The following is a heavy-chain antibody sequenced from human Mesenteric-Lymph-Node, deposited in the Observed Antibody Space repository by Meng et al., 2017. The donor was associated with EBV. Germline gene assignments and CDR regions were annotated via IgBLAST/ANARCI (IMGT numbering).Heavy chain of an antibody. CDR3: ARGWTLTYCGA. V-gene: IGHV4-39*07. CDR1: GVSIRSGSYY. Sequence: LPLQESGPGLGQPSETLSLTCAVSGVSIRSGSYYWVWIRQPPGKGLEWIGSIYYSGSAHHNPSLKSRVTISVDTSKNQFSLKLSSVTAADTAVYYCARGWTLTYCGAWGQGTLVTVSS. CDR2: IYYSGSA. J-gene: IGHJ4*02. D-gene: IGHD2-21*01.